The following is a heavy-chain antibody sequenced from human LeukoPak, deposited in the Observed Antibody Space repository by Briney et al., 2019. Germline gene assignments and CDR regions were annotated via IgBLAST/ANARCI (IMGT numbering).Heavy chain of an antibody. CDR2: IYHSGSN. Sequence: PSETLSLTCAVSGGSISSGGYSWSWIRQPPGKGLEWIGYIYHSGSNYYNPSLKSRVTISVARSKNQFSLKLSSVTAADPPVYYCASFNGSGSYYGDYWGQGTLVTVSS. V-gene: IGHV4-30-2*01. CDR1: GGSISSGGYS. CDR3: ASFNGSGSYYGDY. D-gene: IGHD3-10*01. J-gene: IGHJ4*02.